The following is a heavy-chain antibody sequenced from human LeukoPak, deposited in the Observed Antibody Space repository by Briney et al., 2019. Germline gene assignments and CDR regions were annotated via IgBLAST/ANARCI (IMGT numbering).Heavy chain of an antibody. D-gene: IGHD3-22*01. Sequence: GGSLRLSCAASGFTFSSYAMSWVRQAPGKGLEWVSTISGSGGSTYYADSVKGRFTISRDNSKNTLYLQKNTLRAEDTAVYYCAKADSNGYYSFFDYWGQGTLVTVSS. CDR3: AKADSNGYYSFFDY. J-gene: IGHJ4*02. CDR2: ISGSGGST. V-gene: IGHV3-23*01. CDR1: GFTFSSYA.